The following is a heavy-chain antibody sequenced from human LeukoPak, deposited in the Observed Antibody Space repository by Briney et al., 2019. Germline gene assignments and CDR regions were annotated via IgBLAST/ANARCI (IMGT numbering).Heavy chain of an antibody. V-gene: IGHV3-33*01. CDR2: IWYDGSNK. Sequence: GGSLRLSCAASGFTFSSYGMHWVRQAPGKGLEWVAVIWYDGSNKYYADSVKGRFTISRDNSKNTLYLQMNSLRAEDTAVYYCAREILLWFRAPLYGMDVWGQGTTVTVSS. CDR3: AREILLWFRAPLYGMDV. J-gene: IGHJ6*02. CDR1: GFTFSSYG. D-gene: IGHD3-10*01.